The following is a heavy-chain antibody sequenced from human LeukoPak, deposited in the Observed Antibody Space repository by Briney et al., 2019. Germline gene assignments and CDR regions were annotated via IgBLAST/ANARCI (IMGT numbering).Heavy chain of an antibody. D-gene: IGHD3-10*01. CDR1: GYTFTGYY. CDR2: INPNSGGT. CDR3: ARDEELLRFGALY. Sequence: ASLKVSCKASGYTFTGYYMHWVRQAPGQGLEWMGWINPNSGGTNYAQKFQGRVTMTTDTSTSTAFMEVRSLRSDDTAVYYCARDEELLRFGALYWGQGTLVTVSS. V-gene: IGHV1-2*02. J-gene: IGHJ4*02.